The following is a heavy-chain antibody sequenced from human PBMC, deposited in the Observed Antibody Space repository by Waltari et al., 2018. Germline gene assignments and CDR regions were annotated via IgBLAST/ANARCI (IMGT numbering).Heavy chain of an antibody. Sequence: EVQLVESGGALVQPGGSLKLVCAASGFVFSDSAMQWVRQASGKGLEWVGRIKSKANNYATTYGASVKGRFTISRDDSHSTVYLQMNSLRTEDTAVYFCTSDTSRWDDYYHDYWGQGTLVTVSS. CDR3: TSDTSRWDDYYHDY. J-gene: IGHJ4*02. CDR2: IKSKANNYAT. V-gene: IGHV3-73*01. D-gene: IGHD1-1*01. CDR1: GFVFSDSA.